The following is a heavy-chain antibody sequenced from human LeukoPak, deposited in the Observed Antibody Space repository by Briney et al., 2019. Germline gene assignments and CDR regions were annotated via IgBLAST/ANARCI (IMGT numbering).Heavy chain of an antibody. J-gene: IGHJ5*02. CDR3: ARGGQQLGWFDP. CDR2: INHSGST. CDR1: GGSFSGYY. D-gene: IGHD6-13*01. Sequence: SETLSLTCAVYGGSFSGYYWSWIRQPPGKGLEWIGEINHSGSTNYNPSLKSRVTISVDTSKNQFSLKLSSVTAADTAVYYCARGGQQLGWFDPWGQGTLVTVSS. V-gene: IGHV4-34*01.